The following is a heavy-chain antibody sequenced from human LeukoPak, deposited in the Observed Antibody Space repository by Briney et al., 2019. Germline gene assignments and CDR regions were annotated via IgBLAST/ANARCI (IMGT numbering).Heavy chain of an antibody. Sequence: SETLSLTCTVSGGSISSYYWSWIRQPPGRGLEWIGYIFYSGSTNYNPSLKSRVTMSVDTSKNQSSLKLTSVTAADTAVYYCARDSSYHDSHYFQHWGQGTLVTVSS. CDR3: ARDSSYHDSHYFQH. J-gene: IGHJ1*01. D-gene: IGHD3-22*01. CDR2: IFYSGST. CDR1: GGSISSYY. V-gene: IGHV4-59*01.